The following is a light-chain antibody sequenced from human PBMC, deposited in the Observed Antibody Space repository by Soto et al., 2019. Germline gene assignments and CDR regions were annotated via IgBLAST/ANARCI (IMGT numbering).Light chain of an antibody. J-gene: IGLJ1*01. CDR2: SND. Sequence: QSVLTQPPSASGTPGQRVTISCSGSSSNIGSNSVNWYQQLPGTAPKLLIYSNDRRPSGVPDRFSGSKSGTSASLAISGLQSEDEADYYCAAWDDSLNGYVFGPVTKLTVL. CDR1: SSNIGSNS. V-gene: IGLV1-44*01. CDR3: AAWDDSLNGYV.